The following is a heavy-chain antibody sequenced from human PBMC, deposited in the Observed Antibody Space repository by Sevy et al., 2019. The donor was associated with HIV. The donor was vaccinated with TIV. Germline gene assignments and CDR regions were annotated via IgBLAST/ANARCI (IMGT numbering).Heavy chain of an antibody. Sequence: GGSLRLSCAASGFTFSSYWMHWVRQAPGKGLVWVSRINSDGSSTLYADSVKGRFTISRDNAKNTLYLQMNSLRADDMAVYYCARRTLGGWELLGSFDIWGQGTMVTVSS. CDR1: GFTFSSYW. D-gene: IGHD2-15*01. J-gene: IGHJ3*02. CDR3: ARRTLGGWELLGSFDI. V-gene: IGHV3-74*01. CDR2: INSDGSST.